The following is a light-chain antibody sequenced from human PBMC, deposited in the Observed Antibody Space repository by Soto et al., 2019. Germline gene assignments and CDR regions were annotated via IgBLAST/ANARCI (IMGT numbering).Light chain of an antibody. CDR3: SSYTSSSTPHYV. CDR2: EVS. Sequence: QSVLTQPASVSGSPGQSITISCTGTSSDVGSYNHVSWYQQHPGKAPQLMIYEVSKRPSGVSNRFSGSKSGNTASLTISGLQAEDEADYYCSSYTSSSTPHYVFGTGTKVTVL. CDR1: SSDVGSYNH. V-gene: IGLV2-14*02. J-gene: IGLJ1*01.